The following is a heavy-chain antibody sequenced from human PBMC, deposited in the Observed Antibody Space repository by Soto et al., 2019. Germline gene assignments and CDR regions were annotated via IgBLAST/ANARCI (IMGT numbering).Heavy chain of an antibody. J-gene: IGHJ6*02. CDR2: ISSSGSTI. Sequence: EVQLLESGGGLVQPGGSLRLSCAASGFTFSSYEMNWVRQAPGKGLEWVSYISSSGSTIYYADSVKGRFTISRDNAKNSLYLQMNSLRAEDTAVYYCARGYCSGGSCYDYYYGMDVWGQGTTVTVSS. CDR3: ARGYCSGGSCYDYYYGMDV. CDR1: GFTFSSYE. D-gene: IGHD2-15*01. V-gene: IGHV3-48*03.